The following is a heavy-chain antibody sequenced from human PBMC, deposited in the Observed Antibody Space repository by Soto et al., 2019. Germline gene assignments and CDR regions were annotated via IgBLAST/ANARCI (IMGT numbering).Heavy chain of an antibody. CDR2: IYHSGST. D-gene: IGHD4-17*01. V-gene: IGHV4-4*02. J-gene: IGHJ4*02. CDR1: GGSISSSNW. CDR3: ARDQGDEYGDYFDY. Sequence: SETLSLTCAVSGGSISSSNWWSWVRQPPGKGLEWIGEIYHSGSTNYNPSLKSRVTISVDKSKNQFSLKLSSVTAADTAVYYCARDQGDEYGDYFDYWGQGTLVTVSS.